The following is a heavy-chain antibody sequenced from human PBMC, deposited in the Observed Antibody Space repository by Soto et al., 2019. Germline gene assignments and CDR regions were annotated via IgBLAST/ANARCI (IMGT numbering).Heavy chain of an antibody. V-gene: IGHV4-39*01. Sequence: QLHLQESGPGLVKPSETLSLQCAVSGGSISSSSYYWGWLRQPPGKGLEWIGSIYYQGNTFINPSLRSRVTLSVDTSADQFSLRLNSVTAADTAVYYCGRFLFTGYVVLWGRGTPVVVSS. J-gene: IGHJ2*01. D-gene: IGHD5-12*01. CDR1: GGSISSSSYY. CDR2: IYYQGNT. CDR3: GRFLFTGYVVL.